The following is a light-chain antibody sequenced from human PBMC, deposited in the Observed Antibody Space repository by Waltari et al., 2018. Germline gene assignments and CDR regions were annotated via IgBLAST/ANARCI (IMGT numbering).Light chain of an antibody. CDR1: SSNIGAGHD. V-gene: IGLV1-40*01. CDR3: QSFDIRLSGGVV. CDR2: GNN. J-gene: IGLJ3*02. Sequence: QSVLTQPPSMSGAPGQRVTIPCPGSSSNIGAGHDVHWYQVFPGTAPKPLIYGNNNRPSGVPDRFSGSKSDTSASLAIGGLQAEDEADYYCQSFDIRLSGGVVFGGGTKVTVL.